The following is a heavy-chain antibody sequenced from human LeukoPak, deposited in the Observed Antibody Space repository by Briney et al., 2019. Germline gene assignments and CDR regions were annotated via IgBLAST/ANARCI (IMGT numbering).Heavy chain of an antibody. CDR2: ISSSSSYI. Sequence: GGSLRLSCAASEFTFSSYCMNWVRQAPGKGLEWVSSISSSSSYIYYADSVKGRFTISRDNAKNSLYLQMNSLRAEDTAVYYCARDHFGYYDFWSGYPEVYFDYWGQGTLVTVSS. V-gene: IGHV3-21*01. J-gene: IGHJ4*02. CDR1: EFTFSSYC. CDR3: ARDHFGYYDFWSGYPEVYFDY. D-gene: IGHD3-3*01.